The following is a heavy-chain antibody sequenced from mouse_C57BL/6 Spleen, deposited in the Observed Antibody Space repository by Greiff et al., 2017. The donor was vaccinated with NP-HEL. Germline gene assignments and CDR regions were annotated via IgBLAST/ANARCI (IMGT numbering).Heavy chain of an antibody. J-gene: IGHJ4*01. CDR1: GYTFTSYW. Sequence: QVQLQQPGAELVMPGASVKLSCKASGYTFTSYWMHWVKQRPGQGLEWIGVIDPSDSYTNYNQKFKGKSTLTVDKSSSTAYMQLSSLTSEDSAVYYCARTQGRGYAMDYWGQGTSVTVSS. CDR2: IDPSDSYT. CDR3: ARTQGRGYAMDY. V-gene: IGHV1-69*01.